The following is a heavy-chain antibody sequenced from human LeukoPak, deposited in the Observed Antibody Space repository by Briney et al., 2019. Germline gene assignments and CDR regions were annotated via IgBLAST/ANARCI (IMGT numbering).Heavy chain of an antibody. Sequence: PGGSLRLSCAASGFTFSSYAMSWVRQAPGKGLEWVSAISGSGGSTYYADSVKGRFTISRDNSRNTLYLQMNSLRAEDTAVYYCAKRPAYSYGAYFDYWGQGTLVTVSS. CDR2: ISGSGGST. V-gene: IGHV3-23*01. CDR3: AKRPAYSYGAYFDY. CDR1: GFTFSSYA. J-gene: IGHJ4*02. D-gene: IGHD5-18*01.